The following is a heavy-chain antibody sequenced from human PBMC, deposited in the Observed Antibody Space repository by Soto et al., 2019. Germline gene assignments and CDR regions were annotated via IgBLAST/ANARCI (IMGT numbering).Heavy chain of an antibody. V-gene: IGHV4-39*01. Sequence: SETLSLTCNVYGGYFSGYVLTWIRQTPGKGLEWIGSIYYSGSTYYNPSLKSRVTISVDTSKNQFSLKLSSVTAADTAVYYCARRGSGSYSDYWGQGTLVTVSS. CDR2: IYYSGST. CDR1: GGYFSGYV. J-gene: IGHJ4*02. D-gene: IGHD3-10*01. CDR3: ARRGSGSYSDY.